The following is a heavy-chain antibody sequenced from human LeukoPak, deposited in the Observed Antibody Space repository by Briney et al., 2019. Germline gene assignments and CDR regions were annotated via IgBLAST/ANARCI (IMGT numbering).Heavy chain of an antibody. J-gene: IGHJ1*01. Sequence: SETLSLTCTVSGGSISSYYWSWIRQPPGRGLEWIGYIYYSGSTNYNPSLKSRVTISVDTSKNQFSLKLSSVTAADTAVYYCARSIAAAGIGHRPEYFQHWGQGTLVTVSS. V-gene: IGHV4-59*01. CDR1: GGSISSYY. CDR2: IYYSGST. D-gene: IGHD6-13*01. CDR3: ARSIAAAGIGHRPEYFQH.